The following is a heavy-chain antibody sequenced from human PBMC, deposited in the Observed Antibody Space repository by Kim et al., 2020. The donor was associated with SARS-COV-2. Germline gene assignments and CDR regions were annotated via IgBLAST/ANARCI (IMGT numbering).Heavy chain of an antibody. J-gene: IGHJ4*02. V-gene: IGHV4-39*01. CDR2: IYYSGST. CDR1: GGSISSSSYY. CDR3: EYSYDLYYFDY. D-gene: IGHD5-18*01. Sequence: SETLSLTCTVSGGSISSSSYYWGWIRQPPGKGLEWIGSIYYSGSTYYNPSLKSRVTISVDTSKNQFSLKLSSVTAADTAVYYCEYSYDLYYFDYWGQGTLVTVSS.